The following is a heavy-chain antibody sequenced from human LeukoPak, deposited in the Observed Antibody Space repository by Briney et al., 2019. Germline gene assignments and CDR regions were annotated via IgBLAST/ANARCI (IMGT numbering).Heavy chain of an antibody. Sequence: SGGSLRLSCAASGFTFSSYAMSWVRQAPGKGLEWVSAISGSGGSTYYADSVKGRFTISRDNSKNTLYLQMNSLRAEDTAVYYSAKDPPLWFGELLYVFDYWGQGTLVTVSS. CDR2: ISGSGGST. V-gene: IGHV3-23*01. D-gene: IGHD3-10*01. CDR1: GFTFSSYA. J-gene: IGHJ4*02. CDR3: AKDPPLWFGELLYVFDY.